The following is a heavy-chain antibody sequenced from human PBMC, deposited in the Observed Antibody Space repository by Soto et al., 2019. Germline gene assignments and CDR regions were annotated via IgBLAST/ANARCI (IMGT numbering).Heavy chain of an antibody. Sequence: EVQLVESGGGLVQPGGSLRLSCAASGFTFSSYEMNWVRQAPGKGLEWVSYFSSSGRTTYYADSVKGRFTISRDNAKNSLSLQMNSLRADDTAVYYCARDRDELVGIFPYYYGMDVWGQGTTGTVSS. D-gene: IGHD3-9*01. V-gene: IGHV3-48*03. J-gene: IGHJ6*02. CDR2: FSSSGRTT. CDR3: ARDRDELVGIFPYYYGMDV. CDR1: GFTFSSYE.